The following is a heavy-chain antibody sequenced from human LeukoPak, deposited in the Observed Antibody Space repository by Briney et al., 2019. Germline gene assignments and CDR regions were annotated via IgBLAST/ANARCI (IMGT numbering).Heavy chain of an antibody. CDR1: DDSISSGYY. CDR3: ARGPPYSRRTYYFDY. D-gene: IGHD6-13*01. CDR2: IFHGGST. Sequence: SETLSLTCIVSDDSISSGYYWGWIRQAPGKGLEWIGTIFHGGSTYYNPSLKSRVTISVDTSKNQFSLKLSSVTAADTAVYYCARGPPYSRRTYYFDYWGQRTLVTVSS. V-gene: IGHV4-38-2*02. J-gene: IGHJ4*02.